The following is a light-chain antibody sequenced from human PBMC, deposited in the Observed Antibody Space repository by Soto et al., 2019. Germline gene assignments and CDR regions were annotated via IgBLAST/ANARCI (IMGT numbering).Light chain of an antibody. CDR2: DDS. CDR1: NIGSKS. J-gene: IGLJ3*02. Sequence: SYELTQPPSLSLAPGQTATMTCGGNNIGSKSVHWYQHKPGQAPVLVVYDDSDRPSGIPERFSGSNSGNTAALTISRVEAGDEADYYCQVWDGSSDHEEWVFGGGTKLTVL. CDR3: QVWDGSSDHEEWV. V-gene: IGLV3-21*02.